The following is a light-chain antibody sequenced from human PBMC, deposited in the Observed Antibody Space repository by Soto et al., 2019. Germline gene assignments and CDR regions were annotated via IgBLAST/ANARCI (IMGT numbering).Light chain of an antibody. J-gene: IGKJ4*01. CDR1: QNINTH. CDR2: EAS. CDR3: LQRSNWLT. V-gene: IGKV3-11*01. Sequence: EIVLTQSPDTLYLSRGERATLSCRASQNINTHLAWYQQRPGQVPRLLIYEASNRATGIPARFSGSGSGTDFTLTISSLEPEDFPVYHCLQRSNWLTFGGGTKVEIK.